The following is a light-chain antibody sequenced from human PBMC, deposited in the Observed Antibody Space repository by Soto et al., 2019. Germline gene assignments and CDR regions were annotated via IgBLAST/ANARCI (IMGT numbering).Light chain of an antibody. CDR1: QSVTSTY. CDR3: QQYGSSVCGT. Sequence: EIVLTQSPGTLSLSPGERATLSCRASQSVTSTYLAWYQQKPGQAPRLLIYGASSRATGIPDRFSGSGSGTDFTLTISRLEPEDFAVYYCQQYGSSVCGTFGQGTKLEIK. CDR2: GAS. V-gene: IGKV3-20*01. J-gene: IGKJ2*01.